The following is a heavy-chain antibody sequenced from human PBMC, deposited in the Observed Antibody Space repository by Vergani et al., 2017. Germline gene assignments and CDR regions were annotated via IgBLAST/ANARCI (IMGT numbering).Heavy chain of an antibody. CDR3: ARHCSSTSCYTVGWFDP. CDR1: GYTFTGYY. CDR2: INPNSGGT. V-gene: IGHV1-2*02. J-gene: IGHJ5*02. D-gene: IGHD2-2*02. Sequence: QVQLVQSGAEVKKPGASVKVSCKASGYTFTGYYMHWVRQAPGQGLEWMGWINPNSGGTNYAQKFQGRVTMTTDTSTSTAYMELRSLRSDDTAVYYCARHCSSTSCYTVGWFDPWGQGTLVTVSS.